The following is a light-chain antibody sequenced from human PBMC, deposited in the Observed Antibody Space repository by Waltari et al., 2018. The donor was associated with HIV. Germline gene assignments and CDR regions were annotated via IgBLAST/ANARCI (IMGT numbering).Light chain of an antibody. Sequence: QSVFTLLPSVCADPGNTVTSSCPGGTPHIWNNFYHRNRQHPGIAPKAPTCEINKQPSGIPDRFSGFKSGTSATLGIIALQAGDEADYYCASWYSSLTGGPVFGGGTKLTVL. CDR1: TPHIWNNF. V-gene: IGLV1-51*02. CDR3: ASWYSSLTGGPV. CDR2: EIN. J-gene: IGLJ2*01.